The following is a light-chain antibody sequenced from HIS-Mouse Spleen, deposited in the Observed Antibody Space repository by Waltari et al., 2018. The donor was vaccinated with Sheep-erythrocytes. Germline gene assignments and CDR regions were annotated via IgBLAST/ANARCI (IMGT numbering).Light chain of an antibody. Sequence: QSALTQPASVSGSPGQSITISCPGTSSDVGSYNLVSRYQPHPGKAPKLMIYEGSKRPSGVSNRFSGSKSGNTASLTISGLQAEDEADYYCCSYAGSSTWVFGGGTKLTVL. CDR2: EGS. J-gene: IGLJ3*02. CDR3: CSYAGSSTWV. V-gene: IGLV2-23*01. CDR1: SSDVGSYNL.